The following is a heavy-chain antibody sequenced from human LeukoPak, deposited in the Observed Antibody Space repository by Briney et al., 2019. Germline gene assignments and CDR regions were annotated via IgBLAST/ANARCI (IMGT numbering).Heavy chain of an antibody. J-gene: IGHJ6*02. CDR2: IYYSGST. CDR1: GGSISSGGYY. Sequence: PSQTLSLTCTVSGGSISSGGYYWSWIRQHPGKGLEWMGYIYYSGSTYYNPSLKSRVTISVDTSKNQFSLKLSSVPAADTAVYYCARMKLKGYYYYGMDVWGQGTTVTVSS. CDR3: ARMKLKGYYYYGMDV. V-gene: IGHV4-31*03.